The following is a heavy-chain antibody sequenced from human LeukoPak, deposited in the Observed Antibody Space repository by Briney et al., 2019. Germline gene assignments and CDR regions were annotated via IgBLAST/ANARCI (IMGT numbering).Heavy chain of an antibody. J-gene: IGHJ4*02. D-gene: IGHD3-3*01. Sequence: PSETLSLTCAVSGYSISSGYYWGWIRQPPGKGLEWIGSVYHSGSTYYHPSLKSRVTISVDTSKNQFSMKLSSVTAADTAVYYCARIIIAYYDFWSGYPTIFDYWGQGTLVTVSS. CDR3: ARIIIAYYDFWSGYPTIFDY. V-gene: IGHV4-38-2*01. CDR2: VYHSGST. CDR1: GYSISSGYY.